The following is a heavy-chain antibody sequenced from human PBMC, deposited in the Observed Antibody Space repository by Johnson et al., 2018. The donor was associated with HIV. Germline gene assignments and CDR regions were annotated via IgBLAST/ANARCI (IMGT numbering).Heavy chain of an antibody. CDR2: IKSKTDGGTT. V-gene: IGHV3-15*01. D-gene: IGHD1-1*01. CDR1: GFTFSNAW. CDR3: ARDLDWVDGFDI. J-gene: IGHJ3*02. Sequence: EVQLVESGGGLVQRGGSLRLSCAASGFTFSNAWMNWVRQAPGKGLEWVGRIKSKTDGGTTDYAAPVKGRFTISRDDSKNTLYLQMDSLRAEDTAVYYCARDLDWVDGFDIWGQGTMVSVSS.